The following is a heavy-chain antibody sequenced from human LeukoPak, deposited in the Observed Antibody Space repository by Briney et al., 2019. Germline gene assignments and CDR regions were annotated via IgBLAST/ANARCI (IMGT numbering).Heavy chain of an antibody. Sequence: GESLKISCKGSGYSFTSYWIGWVRQMPGKGLEWMGIIYPGDSDTRYSPSFQSQVTISADKSISTAYLQWSSLKASDTAMYYCARRVGYCSGGSCSMFDYWGQGTLVTVSS. D-gene: IGHD2-15*01. V-gene: IGHV5-51*01. CDR2: IYPGDSDT. CDR1: GYSFTSYW. J-gene: IGHJ4*02. CDR3: ARRVGYCSGGSCSMFDY.